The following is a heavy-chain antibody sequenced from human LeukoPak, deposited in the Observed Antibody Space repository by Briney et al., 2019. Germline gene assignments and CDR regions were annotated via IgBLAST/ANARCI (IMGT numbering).Heavy chain of an antibody. Sequence: PGGPLRLSCAASGFTFDDYAMHWVRQAPGKGLEWVSGISWNSGSIGYADSVKGRFTISRDNAKNSLYLQMNSLRAEDTALYYCAKGYYYDSSGYHYYFDYWGQGTLVTVSS. CDR1: GFTFDDYA. D-gene: IGHD3-22*01. J-gene: IGHJ4*02. CDR3: AKGYYYDSSGYHYYFDY. V-gene: IGHV3-9*01. CDR2: ISWNSGSI.